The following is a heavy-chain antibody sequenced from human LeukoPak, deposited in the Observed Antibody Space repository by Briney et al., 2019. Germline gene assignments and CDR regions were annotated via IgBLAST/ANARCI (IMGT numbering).Heavy chain of an antibody. D-gene: IGHD2-15*01. CDR1: GVSFSDYY. J-gene: IGHJ4*02. V-gene: IGHV4-34*01. Sequence: SETLSLTCAVYGVSFSDYYWTWIRQPPGKGLEWIGEINHSGSTNYNPSLKSRVTISVDTSENQFSLKLSSVTAADTAVYYCARGRDCSAGSCYPAAFCYWGQGTLVTVSS. CDR3: ARGRDCSAGSCYPAAFCY. CDR2: INHSGST.